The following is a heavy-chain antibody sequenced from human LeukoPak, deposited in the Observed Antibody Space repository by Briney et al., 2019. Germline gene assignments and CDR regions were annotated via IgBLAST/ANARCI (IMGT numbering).Heavy chain of an antibody. V-gene: IGHV3-30*03. CDR2: ISFDGSNK. CDR3: ARGYASTSQLDP. J-gene: IGHJ5*02. D-gene: IGHD6-13*01. CDR1: GFTFSSYA. Sequence: GGSLRLSRVASGFTFSSYAMHWVRQAPGKGLEWVAVISFDGSNKYYADSVKGRFTISRDNSKNTLYLQVSAEDTAIYYCARGYASTSQLDPWGQGTLVTVSS.